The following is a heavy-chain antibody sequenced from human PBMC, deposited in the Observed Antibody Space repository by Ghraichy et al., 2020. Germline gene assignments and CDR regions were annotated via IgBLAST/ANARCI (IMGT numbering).Heavy chain of an antibody. CDR2: IYYSGST. D-gene: IGHD6-19*01. V-gene: IGHV4-59*01. Sequence: SETLSLTCTVSGGSMSSYYWSWIRQPPGKGLEWIGYIYYSGSTNYNPSLNSRVIISVDTSKNQFSLKLNSVTAADTAVYYCARAGVLGVAVADNNWFDPWGQGTLVTVSS. J-gene: IGHJ5*02. CDR3: ARAGVLGVAVADNNWFDP. CDR1: GGSMSSYY.